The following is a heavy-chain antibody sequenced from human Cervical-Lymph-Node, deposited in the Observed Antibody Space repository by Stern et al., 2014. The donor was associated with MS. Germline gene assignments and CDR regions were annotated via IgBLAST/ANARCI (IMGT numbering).Heavy chain of an antibody. CDR2: IIPMYGAA. CDR3: ARSFRRYYDSSGYPDALDM. CDR1: GDNFINHA. J-gene: IGHJ3*02. D-gene: IGHD3-22*01. Sequence: VQLGESGAEVKKPGSSVKVSCKTSGDNFINHAFTWVRQAPGQGLEWMGGIIPMYGAANYAQKLPGRVTITADASTNTVYMELSSLRSEDTAMLYCARSFRRYYDSSGYPDALDMWGQGTMVTVSS. V-gene: IGHV1-69*01.